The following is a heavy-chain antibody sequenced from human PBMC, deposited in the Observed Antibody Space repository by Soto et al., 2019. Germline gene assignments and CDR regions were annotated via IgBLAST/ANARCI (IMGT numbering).Heavy chain of an antibody. V-gene: IGHV4-59*08. J-gene: IGHJ4*02. D-gene: IGHD2-15*01. CDR1: GGSLSSYY. Sequence: SETLSLTCTVSGGSLSSYYWSWIRQPPGKELEWIGYIHSSGRTNYNPSLKSRVTISVDTSKNQFSLRLSSVTAADTAVYHCARHRPPYCSGGNCYPVPFDYWGQGTLVTVSS. CDR2: IHSSGRT. CDR3: ARHRPPYCSGGNCYPVPFDY.